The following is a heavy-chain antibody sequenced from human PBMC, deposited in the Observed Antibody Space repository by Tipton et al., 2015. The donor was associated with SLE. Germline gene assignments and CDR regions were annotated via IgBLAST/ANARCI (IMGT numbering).Heavy chain of an antibody. J-gene: IGHJ6*02. Sequence: TLSLTCAVYGGSFSGYYWSWIRQPPGKGLEWIGEINHSGSTNYNTSLKSRVTISVDTSKNQFSLKLSSVTAADTAVYYCASDRVGLWFRTNYYYYYGMDVWGQGTTVTVSS. CDR1: GGSFSGYY. D-gene: IGHD3-10*01. CDR2: INHSGST. CDR3: ASDRVGLWFRTNYYYYYGMDV. V-gene: IGHV4-34*01.